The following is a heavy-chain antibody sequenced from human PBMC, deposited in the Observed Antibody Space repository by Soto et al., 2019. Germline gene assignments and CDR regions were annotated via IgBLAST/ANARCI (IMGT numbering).Heavy chain of an antibody. V-gene: IGHV4-39*01. CDR2: IYYSGST. CDR1: GGSISSSSYY. J-gene: IGHJ6*03. Sequence: SETLSLTCTVSGGSISSSSYYWGWIRQPPGKGLEWIGSIYYSGSTYYNPSLKSRVTISVDTSKNQFSLKLSSVTAADTAVYYCAGGLWFGELLDYYYYMDVWGKGTTVTVSS. D-gene: IGHD3-10*01. CDR3: AGGLWFGELLDYYYYMDV.